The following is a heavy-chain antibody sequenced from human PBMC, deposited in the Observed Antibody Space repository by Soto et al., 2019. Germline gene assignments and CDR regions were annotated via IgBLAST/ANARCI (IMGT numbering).Heavy chain of an antibody. CDR2: ISYDGSNK. D-gene: IGHD2-2*01. CDR3: ARDIIVVVPAAIFTDYYYYGMDV. J-gene: IGHJ6*02. Sequence: PGGSLRRSCAASGFTFSSYAMHWVRQAPGKGLERVAVISYDGSNKYYADSVKGRFTISRDNSKNTLYLQMNSLRAEDTAVYYCARDIIVVVPAAIFTDYYYYGMDVWGQGTTVTVSS. V-gene: IGHV3-30-3*01. CDR1: GFTFSSYA.